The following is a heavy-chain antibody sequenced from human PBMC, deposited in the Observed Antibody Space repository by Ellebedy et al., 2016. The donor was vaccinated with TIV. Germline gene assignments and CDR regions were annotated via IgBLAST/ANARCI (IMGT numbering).Heavy chain of an antibody. V-gene: IGHV3-23*01. CDR1: GFTFSTYT. CDR3: AKAKSASSYDS. CDR2: ISGSGSHT. J-gene: IGHJ5*01. D-gene: IGHD3-3*01. Sequence: GGSLRLXXAASGFTFSTYTMGWVRQVPGKGLEWVSDISGSGSHTYYGDSVKGRFTISRDNSKNTLYLQMDSLRVEDTAVYYCAKAKSASSYDSWGQGTLVTVSS.